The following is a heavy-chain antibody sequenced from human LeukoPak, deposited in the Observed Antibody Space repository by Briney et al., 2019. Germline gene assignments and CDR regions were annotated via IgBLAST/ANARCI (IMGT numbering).Heavy chain of an antibody. D-gene: IGHD1-26*01. J-gene: IGHJ4*02. V-gene: IGHV3-20*04. CDR3: ARVSGSYYDGYYFDY. CDR1: GFTFDDYG. CDR2: INWNGGST. Sequence: GGSLRLSCVASGFTFDDYGMSWVRQAPGKGLEWVSGINWNGGSTGYADSVKGRFTISRDNAKNSLYLQMNSLRAEDTALYYCARVSGSYYDGYYFDYWGQGTLVTVSS.